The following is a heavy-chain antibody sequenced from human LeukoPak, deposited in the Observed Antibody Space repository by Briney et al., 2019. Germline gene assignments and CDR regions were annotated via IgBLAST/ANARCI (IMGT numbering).Heavy chain of an antibody. Sequence: GSLRLSCAASGFTFSGYGMHWVRQTPGKGLEWVAVISYDGSNQYYADSVKGRFTISRDNSKNTMYLQMSSLRAEDTAMYYCAKDRIYGSGSYLLDYWGQGTLVTVSS. CDR1: GFTFSGYG. J-gene: IGHJ4*02. V-gene: IGHV3-30*18. CDR3: AKDRIYGSGSYLLDY. CDR2: ISYDGSNQ. D-gene: IGHD3-10*01.